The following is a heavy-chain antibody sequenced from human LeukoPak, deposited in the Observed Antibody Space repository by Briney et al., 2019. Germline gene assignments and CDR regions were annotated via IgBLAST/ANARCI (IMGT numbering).Heavy chain of an antibody. D-gene: IGHD3-16*01. CDR1: GFTFSSYA. V-gene: IGHV3-30-3*01. Sequence: GGSLRLSCAASGFTFSSYAMHWVRQAPGKGLEWVAVISYDGSNKYYADSVKGRFTISRDNSKNTLYLQMNSLRAEDTAVYYCARKGLGDSPLFDAFDIWGQGTMVTVSS. J-gene: IGHJ3*02. CDR2: ISYDGSNK. CDR3: ARKGLGDSPLFDAFDI.